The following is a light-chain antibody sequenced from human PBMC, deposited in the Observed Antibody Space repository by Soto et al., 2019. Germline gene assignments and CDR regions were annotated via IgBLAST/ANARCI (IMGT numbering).Light chain of an antibody. CDR1: QSVSSSY. V-gene: IGKV3-20*01. J-gene: IGKJ1*01. CDR3: QEYGSSPPWT. Sequence: EIVLTQSPGTLSLSPGERATLSCRASQSVSSSYLAWYQQKPGQAPRLLIYGASSRATGIPDRFSGSGSGTDFTLTISRLEPEDFAVYYGQEYGSSPPWTFGQGTKVEIK. CDR2: GAS.